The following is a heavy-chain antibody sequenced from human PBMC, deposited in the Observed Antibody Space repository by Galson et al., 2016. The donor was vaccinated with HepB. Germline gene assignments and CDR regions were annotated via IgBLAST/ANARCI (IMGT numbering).Heavy chain of an antibody. CDR3: AKERLVRRIFDH. CDR2: ISTRRTT. J-gene: IGHJ4*02. Sequence: SLRLSCAASGFVSSNFGLRWVRQAPGKGLEWVASISTRRTTYYSDSVQGRFTISRDNSNNTLYLQMNGLRAEGTAVYYCAKERLVRRIFDHWGQGTLLTVSS. D-gene: IGHD1-1*01. CDR1: GFVSSNFG. V-gene: IGHV3-23*01.